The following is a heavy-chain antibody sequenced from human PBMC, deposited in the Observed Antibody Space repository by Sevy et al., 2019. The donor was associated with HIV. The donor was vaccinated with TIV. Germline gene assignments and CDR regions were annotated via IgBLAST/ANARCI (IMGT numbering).Heavy chain of an antibody. Sequence: GGSLRLSCEASRFTFSNSYMSWVRQSPGKGLEWVSYITSRGSTIYYAESVKGRFTISRDNAKNSLYLQMNGLRDDDTAVYYCARDLVVIYGSGNYSNYGMDIWGQGTTVTVSS. V-gene: IGHV3-11*01. D-gene: IGHD3-10*01. CDR1: RFTFSNSY. CDR2: ITSRGSTI. CDR3: ARDLVVIYGSGNYSNYGMDI. J-gene: IGHJ6*02.